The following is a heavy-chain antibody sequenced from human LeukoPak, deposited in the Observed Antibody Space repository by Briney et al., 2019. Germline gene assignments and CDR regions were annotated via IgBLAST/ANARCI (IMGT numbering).Heavy chain of an antibody. Sequence: SETLSLTCTVSGGSISSYYWSWIRQPAGKGLEWIGRIYTSGSTNYNPSLKSRVTMSVDTSKNQFSLKLSSVTAADTAVYYCARRRQQLVFMRYNWFDPWGQGTLVTVSS. CDR1: GGSISSYY. CDR3: ARRRQQLVFMRYNWFDP. CDR2: IYTSGST. V-gene: IGHV4-4*07. J-gene: IGHJ5*02. D-gene: IGHD6-13*01.